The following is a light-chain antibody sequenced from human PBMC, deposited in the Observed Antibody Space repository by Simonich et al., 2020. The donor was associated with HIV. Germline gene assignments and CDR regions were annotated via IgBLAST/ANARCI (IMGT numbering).Light chain of an antibody. CDR2: ADN. Sequence: NFMLTQPHSVSESPGKTVTISCTRSSGTIATNYVQWYQQRPGSAPTTVIYADNQRPPGVPDRFSGSIDTSSNSASLTISGLKTEDEADYYCQSYDSTNRVFGGGTKLTVL. CDR1: SGTIATNY. CDR3: QSYDSTNRV. J-gene: IGLJ3*02. V-gene: IGLV6-57*03.